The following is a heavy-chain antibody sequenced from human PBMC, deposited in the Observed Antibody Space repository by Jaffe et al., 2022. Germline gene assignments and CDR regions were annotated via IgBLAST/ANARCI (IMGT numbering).Heavy chain of an antibody. Sequence: QVQLQESGPGLVKPSQTLSLTCTVSGGSISSGSYYWSWIRQPAGKGLEWIGRIYTSGSTNYNPSLKSRVTISVDTSKNQFSLKLSSVTAADTAVYYCARDLGSNWVATIQTYYYYYYMDVWGKGTTVTVSS. CDR1: GGSISSGSYY. J-gene: IGHJ6*03. V-gene: IGHV4-61*02. CDR2: IYTSGST. D-gene: IGHD5-12*01. CDR3: ARDLGSNWVATIQTYYYYYYMDV.